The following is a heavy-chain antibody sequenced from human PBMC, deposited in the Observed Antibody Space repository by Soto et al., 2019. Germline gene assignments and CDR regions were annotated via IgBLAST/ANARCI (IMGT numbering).Heavy chain of an antibody. D-gene: IGHD2-15*01. CDR3: ARDADSFVVVASSRQSPYYYYMDV. CDR1: GFTFSSDA. V-gene: IGHV3-33*08. Sequence: PGGSLRLSCEASGFTFSSDAMHWVRQAPGKGLEWVALIWYDGSKEYYADSVKGRFTISRDNPRNTLSLQMHSLRDEDTAVYYCARDADSFVVVASSRQSPYYYYMDVWGKGTTVTVSS. CDR2: IWYDGSKE. J-gene: IGHJ6*03.